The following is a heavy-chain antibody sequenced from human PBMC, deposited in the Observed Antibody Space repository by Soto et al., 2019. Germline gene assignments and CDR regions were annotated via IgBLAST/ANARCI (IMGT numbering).Heavy chain of an antibody. D-gene: IGHD5-12*01. CDR3: AKAVYSGYDSCIDY. J-gene: IGHJ4*02. V-gene: IGHV3-9*01. Sequence: GGSLRLSCAASGFTFDDYALHWVRQAPGKGLEWVSGISWNGGSTGYADSVKGRFTISRDNAKNSLYLQMNSLRAEDTALYYCAKAVYSGYDSCIDYWGQGTPVTVSS. CDR2: ISWNGGST. CDR1: GFTFDDYA.